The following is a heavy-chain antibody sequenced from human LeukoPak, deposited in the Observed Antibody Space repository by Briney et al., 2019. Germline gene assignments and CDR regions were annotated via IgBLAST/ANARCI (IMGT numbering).Heavy chain of an antibody. CDR3: ARGLATAQGAAAMPL. CDR1: GGSISSGSYY. J-gene: IGHJ4*02. V-gene: IGHV4-31*03. D-gene: IGHD2-2*01. Sequence: SETLSLTCTVSGGSISSGSYYWTWIRQHPGKGLEWIGYIYSSGSAYYNPSLKSRVTISIDTSKNQFSLMLSSVTAADTAVYYCARGLATAQGAAAMPLWGQGTLVTVSS. CDR2: IYSSGSA.